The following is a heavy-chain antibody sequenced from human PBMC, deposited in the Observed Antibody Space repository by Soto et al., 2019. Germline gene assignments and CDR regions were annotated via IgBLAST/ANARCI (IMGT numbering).Heavy chain of an antibody. CDR1: GFTFSSYG. V-gene: IGHV3-30*18. D-gene: IGHD4-17*01. CDR3: PKAIYGDNAPFDS. CDR2: ISYDESEK. Sequence: QVQLAESGGGVVQPGRSLRLTCAASGFTFSSYGMHWVRQAPGKGLEWVAVISYDESEKHYADSVKGRLTISRQSSKNTLHAQIHALRTEYTAICSGPKAIYGDNAPFDSWAEGPLITAS. J-gene: IGHJ4*02.